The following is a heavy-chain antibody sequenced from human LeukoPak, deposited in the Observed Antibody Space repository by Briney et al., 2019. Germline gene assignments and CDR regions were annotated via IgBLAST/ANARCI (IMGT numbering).Heavy chain of an antibody. CDR1: GFTFSDYD. J-gene: IGHJ4*02. CDR2: ISSSGGST. D-gene: IGHD3-10*01. V-gene: IGHV3-23*01. Sequence: GGSLRLSCEASGFTFSDYDMSWVRQAPGKGLEWVSVISSSGGSTYYADSVKGRFTISRDNSKDTLYLQMNSLRAEDTAVYYCAKSPGSRSYPHYFDYWGQGTLVTVSS. CDR3: AKSPGSRSYPHYFDY.